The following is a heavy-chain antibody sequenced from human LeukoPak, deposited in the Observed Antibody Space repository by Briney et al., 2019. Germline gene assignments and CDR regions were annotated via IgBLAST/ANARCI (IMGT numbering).Heavy chain of an antibody. V-gene: IGHV1-2*02. D-gene: IGHD3-3*01. J-gene: IGHJ6*03. CDR1: GYTFTGYY. CDR2: INPNSGGT. CDR3: ARDPTSYYLIGVVTARGYMDV. Sequence: ASVKVSCKASGYTFTGYYMHWVRQAPGQGLEWMGWINPNSGGTNYAQKFQGRVTMTRDTSISTAYMELSRLRSDDTAVYYCARDPTSYYLIGVVTARGYMDVWGKGTTVTVSS.